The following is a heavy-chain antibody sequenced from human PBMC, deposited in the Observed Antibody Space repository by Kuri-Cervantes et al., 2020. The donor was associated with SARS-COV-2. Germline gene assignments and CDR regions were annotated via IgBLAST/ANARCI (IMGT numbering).Heavy chain of an antibody. V-gene: IGHV4-38-2*01. CDR3: ASVKYIDYYYYMDV. J-gene: IGHJ6*03. Sequence: ESLKISCAVSGYSISSGYYWGWIRQPPGKGLEWIGSIYHSGSTYYNPSLKSRVTISVDTSKNQFSLKLSSVTAADTAVYYCASVKYIDYYYYMDVWGKGTTVTVSS. CDR2: IYHSGST. CDR1: GYSISSGYY. D-gene: IGHD2-15*01.